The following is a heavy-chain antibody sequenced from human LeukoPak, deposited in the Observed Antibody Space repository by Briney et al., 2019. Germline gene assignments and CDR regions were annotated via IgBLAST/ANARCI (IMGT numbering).Heavy chain of an antibody. D-gene: IGHD2-8*01. J-gene: IGHJ4*02. CDR1: GGSLSSSSYY. CDR2: IYYSGSP. V-gene: IGHV4-39*01. CDR3: ARGKTNLV. Sequence: PSETLSLTCTVSGGSLSSSSYYWGWIRQPPGKGLEWIGSIYYSGSPYYNPSLKSRVTISVDTSKTQFSPKLSSVTAADTAVYYCARGKTNLVGGQGTLVTVSS.